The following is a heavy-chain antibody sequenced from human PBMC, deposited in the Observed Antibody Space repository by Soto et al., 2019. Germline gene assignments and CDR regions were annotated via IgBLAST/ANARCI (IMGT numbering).Heavy chain of an antibody. D-gene: IGHD4-4*01. V-gene: IGHV1-3*01. CDR3: AREAVGYSNYSNYYYYYYMDV. CDR2: INAGNGNT. CDR1: GYTFTSYA. Sequence: ASVKVSCKASGYTFTSYAMHWVRQAPGQRLEWMGWINAGNGNTKYSQKLQGRVTITRDTSASTAYMELSSLRSEDTAVYYCAREAVGYSNYSNYYYYYYMDVWGKGTTVTVS. J-gene: IGHJ6*03.